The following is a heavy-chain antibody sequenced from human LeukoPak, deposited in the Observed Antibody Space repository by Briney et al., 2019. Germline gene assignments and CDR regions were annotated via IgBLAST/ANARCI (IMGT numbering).Heavy chain of an antibody. CDR1: GDSVSSNIAT. D-gene: IGHD2-15*01. Sequence: SQTLSLTCVISGDSVSSNIATWNWIRQSPSRGLEWLGRTYYRSKWYNDYAVSVKSRITINPDTSKNQFSLQLNSVTPEDTAVYYCARRSGLAAAYGMDVWGQGTTVTVSS. CDR2: TYYRSKWYN. V-gene: IGHV6-1*01. J-gene: IGHJ6*02. CDR3: ARRSGLAAAYGMDV.